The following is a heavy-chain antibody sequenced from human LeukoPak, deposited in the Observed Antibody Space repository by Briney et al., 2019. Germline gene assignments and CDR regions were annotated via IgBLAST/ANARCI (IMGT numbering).Heavy chain of an antibody. CDR2: ISSSSSYI. CDR3: ARENSARARPFDY. Sequence: PGGSLRLSCAASGFTFSSYSMNWVRQAPGKGLEWVSSISSSSSYIYYADSVKGRFIISRDNAKNSLYLQMSSLRAEDTAVYYCARENSARARPFDYWGQGTLVTVSS. CDR1: GFTFSSYS. D-gene: IGHD1-26*01. V-gene: IGHV3-21*01. J-gene: IGHJ4*02.